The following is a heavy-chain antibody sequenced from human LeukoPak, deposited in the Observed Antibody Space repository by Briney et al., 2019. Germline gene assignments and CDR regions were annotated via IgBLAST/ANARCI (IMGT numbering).Heavy chain of an antibody. Sequence: GGSLRLSCAASGFTLSSNYMSWVRQAPGKGLDWVSIIYSGGGTYYPDSVTGRFTISRDNSKNTLYLQMNSLRAEDTAVYYCARGGNGPFYFWGQGTLVTVSS. J-gene: IGHJ4*02. CDR3: ARGGNGPFYF. D-gene: IGHD3-16*01. CDR2: IYSGGGT. V-gene: IGHV3-53*01. CDR1: GFTLSSNY.